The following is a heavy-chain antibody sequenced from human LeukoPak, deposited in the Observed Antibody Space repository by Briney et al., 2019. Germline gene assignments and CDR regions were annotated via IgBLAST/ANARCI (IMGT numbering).Heavy chain of an antibody. J-gene: IGHJ4*01. CDR1: GFTFSNYA. CDR2: ISGTGGST. CDR3: AKPGSTSLSYGYFDF. Sequence: PGGSLRLSCAASGFTFSNYAMSWVRQAPGKGLEWVSVISGTGGSTYYADSAKGRFTISRDNSKSTLFLQMNSLSVEDTAVYYCAKPGSTSLSYGYFDFWGQGTPVTVSS. V-gene: IGHV3-23*01. D-gene: IGHD5-18*01.